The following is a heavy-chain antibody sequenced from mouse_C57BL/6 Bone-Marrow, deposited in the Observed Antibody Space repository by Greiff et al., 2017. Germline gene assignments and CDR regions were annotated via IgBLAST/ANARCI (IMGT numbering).Heavy chain of an antibody. J-gene: IGHJ3*01. Sequence: EVKLLESGGGLVQPGASLKLSCESNEYEFPSHDMSWVRQTPEKRLELVAAINSDGGSPYYPDTMERRFIITRANTKKTLNLQMSSLRSEDTALYYCARQVAYWGQGTLVTVSA. CDR3: ARQVAY. V-gene: IGHV5-2*01. CDR1: EYEFPSHD. CDR2: INSDGGSP.